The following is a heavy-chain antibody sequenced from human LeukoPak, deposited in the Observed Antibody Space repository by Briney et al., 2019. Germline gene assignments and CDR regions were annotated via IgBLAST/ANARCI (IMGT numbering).Heavy chain of an antibody. CDR2: ISSSSSYI. J-gene: IGHJ4*02. V-gene: IGHV3-21*01. CDR1: GLTFSSHS. Sequence: PGGSLRLSCAASGLTFSSHSMNWVRQAPGKGLEWVSSISSSSSYISYADSVKGRFTVSRDNAKNSLYLQMNSLRAEDTAMYYCARAVSVYSYGLGDYWGQGTLVTVSS. D-gene: IGHD5-18*01. CDR3: ARAVSVYSYGLGDY.